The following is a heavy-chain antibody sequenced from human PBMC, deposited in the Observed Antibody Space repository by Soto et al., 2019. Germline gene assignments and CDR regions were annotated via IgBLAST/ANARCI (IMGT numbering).Heavy chain of an antibody. J-gene: IGHJ4*02. Sequence: SETLSLTCTVSGGSISSFYWSWIGQPPGKGLEWIGYIYYSGSTNYNPSLKSRVTISVDTSKNQFSLKLSSVTAADTAVYYCARSIAVAGTFDYWGQGTLVTVSS. CDR1: GGSISSFY. CDR2: IYYSGST. V-gene: IGHV4-59*01. D-gene: IGHD6-19*01. CDR3: ARSIAVAGTFDY.